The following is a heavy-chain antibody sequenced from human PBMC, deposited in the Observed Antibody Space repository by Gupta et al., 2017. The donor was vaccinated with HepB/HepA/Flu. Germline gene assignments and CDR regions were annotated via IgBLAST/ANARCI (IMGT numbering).Heavy chain of an antibody. Sequence: QVQLQESVPGLVKPSETLSLTCTVSGGSIRSYYWSWIRQPPGKGLEWIGYIYYSGSTNYNPALKSRVTISVDTSKNQFSLKLSSVTAADTAVYYCAREVGPPWGQGTLVTVSS. CDR3: AREVGPP. J-gene: IGHJ5*02. V-gene: IGHV4-59*01. D-gene: IGHD3-10*01. CDR1: GGSIRSYY. CDR2: IYYSGST.